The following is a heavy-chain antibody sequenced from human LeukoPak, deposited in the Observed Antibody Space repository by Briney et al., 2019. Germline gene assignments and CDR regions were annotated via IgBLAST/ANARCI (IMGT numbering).Heavy chain of an antibody. V-gene: IGHV4-31*03. CDR3: AKNRGGGWYEFAY. D-gene: IGHD6-19*01. Sequence: SETLSLTCTVSRGSISNADYYWSWIRQHPGKGLEWIGYIYYSGSTYYNPSLKSRVTLSVDTSKNQFSLKLSSVTAEDTAVYYCAKNRGGGWYEFAYWGQGTLVTVSS. CDR1: RGSISNADYY. CDR2: IYYSGST. J-gene: IGHJ4*02.